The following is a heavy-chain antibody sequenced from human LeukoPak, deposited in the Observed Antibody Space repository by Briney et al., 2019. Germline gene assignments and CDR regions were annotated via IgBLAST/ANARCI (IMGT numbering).Heavy chain of an antibody. Sequence: SETLSLTCTVSGGSISSGGYYWSWIRQHPGKGLEWIGYIYYSGSTYYNPSLKSRVTISVDTSKNQFSLKLSSVTAADTAVYYCARHGYSSSRDAFDIWGQGTMVTVSS. D-gene: IGHD6-13*01. CDR1: GGSISSGGYY. J-gene: IGHJ3*02. CDR2: IYYSGST. CDR3: ARHGYSSSRDAFDI. V-gene: IGHV4-31*03.